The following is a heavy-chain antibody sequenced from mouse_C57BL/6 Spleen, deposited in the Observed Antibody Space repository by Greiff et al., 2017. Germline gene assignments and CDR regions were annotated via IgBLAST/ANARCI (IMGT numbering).Heavy chain of an antibody. CDR3: ARDLYYGNPFDY. D-gene: IGHD2-1*01. V-gene: IGHV5-17*01. CDR1: GFTFSDYG. J-gene: IGHJ2*01. Sequence: EVMLVESGGGLVKPGGSLKLSCAASGFTFSDYGMHWVRQAPEKGLEWVAYISSGSSTIDYADTVKGRITISRDNAKNTLFRQMTSLRSEDTAMYYCARDLYYGNPFDYWGQGTTLTVSS. CDR2: ISSGSSTI.